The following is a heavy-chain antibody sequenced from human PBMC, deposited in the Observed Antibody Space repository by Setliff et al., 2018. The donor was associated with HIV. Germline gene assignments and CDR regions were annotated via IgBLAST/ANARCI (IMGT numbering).Heavy chain of an antibody. CDR2: IYTSGSV. CDR3: ARSPRIGVAGEFEY. J-gene: IGHJ4*02. D-gene: IGHD6-19*01. V-gene: IGHV4-4*09. Sequence: TCAVSGGSISSYYWSWIRQPPGKGLEWIGYIYTSGSVNYNPSLNSRVTISVDTSKNQFSLKVNSVTAADTAVYYCARSPRIGVAGEFEYWGQGTLVTVSS. CDR1: GGSISSYY.